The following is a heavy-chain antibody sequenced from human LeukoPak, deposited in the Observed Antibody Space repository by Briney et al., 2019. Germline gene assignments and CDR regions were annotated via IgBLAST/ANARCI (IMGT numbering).Heavy chain of an antibody. CDR3: GRKAGDCGGGSCYSIDY. CDR2: IIPIFGTA. Sequence: SVKVSCKVFGGSFSSEAISWVRQAPGQGLEWMGGIIPIFGTANYAQKFQGRVTITTDESTSTAYMEMSSLRSEDTAVYYCGRKAGDCGGGSCYSIDYWGQGTLVTVSS. D-gene: IGHD2-15*01. CDR1: GGSFSSEA. J-gene: IGHJ4*02. V-gene: IGHV1-69*05.